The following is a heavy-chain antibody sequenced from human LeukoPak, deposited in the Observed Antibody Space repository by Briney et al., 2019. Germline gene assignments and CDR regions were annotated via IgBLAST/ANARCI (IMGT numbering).Heavy chain of an antibody. J-gene: IGHJ6*02. V-gene: IGHV3-66*01. CDR3: ATVGYSSSWQSRYYYYGMYV. D-gene: IGHD6-13*01. CDR1: GFTVSSNY. CDR2: IYSGGST. Sequence: GGSLRLSCAASGFTVSSNYMSWVRLAPGKGLEWVSVIYSGGSTYYADSVKGRFTISRDNSKNTLYLQMNSLRAEDTAVYYCATVGYSSSWQSRYYYYGMYVWGQGTTVTVSS.